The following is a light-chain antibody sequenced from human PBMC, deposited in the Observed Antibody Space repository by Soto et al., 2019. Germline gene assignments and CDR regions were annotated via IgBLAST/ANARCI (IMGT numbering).Light chain of an antibody. CDR2: DSN. J-gene: IGLJ1*01. Sequence: QSALTQPPSVSAAPGQKVTISCSGSSSNIGYNSVSWYQQLPGTAPKLLIYDSNKRPSGIPDRFSASQSGTSATLAITGLQTGDEADYFCGTWDSSLSAAVFGAGTKLTVL. CDR3: GTWDSSLSAAV. CDR1: SSNIGYNS. V-gene: IGLV1-51*01.